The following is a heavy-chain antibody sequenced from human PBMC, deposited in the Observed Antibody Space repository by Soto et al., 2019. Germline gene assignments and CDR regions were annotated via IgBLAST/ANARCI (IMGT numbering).Heavy chain of an antibody. V-gene: IGHV1-69*06. CDR3: ARDRGRISSSWYYFDY. Sequence: QVQLVQSGAEVKKPGSSVKVSCKASGGTFSSYAISWVRQAPGQGLEWMGGIIPIFGTANYAQKFQGRVTLTADKSTSTAYMELSSLRSEDAAVYYCARDRGRISSSWYYFDYWGQGTLVTVSS. D-gene: IGHD6-13*01. CDR2: IIPIFGTA. CDR1: GGTFSSYA. J-gene: IGHJ4*02.